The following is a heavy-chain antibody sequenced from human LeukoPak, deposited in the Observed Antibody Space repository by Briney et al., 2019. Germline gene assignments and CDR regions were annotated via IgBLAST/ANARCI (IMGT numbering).Heavy chain of an antibody. CDR1: GFTLSTYW. D-gene: IGHD3-16*01. Sequence: GGSLRLSCEASGFTLSTYWMNWVRQVPGKGLDWVANINPDGSGKRYVDSVKGRFTITRDNADNSLSLQMNSLRAEDTAVYYCASWGAGGNSWGQGTLVTVSS. CDR2: INPDGSGK. CDR3: ASWGAGGNS. V-gene: IGHV3-7*01. J-gene: IGHJ4*02.